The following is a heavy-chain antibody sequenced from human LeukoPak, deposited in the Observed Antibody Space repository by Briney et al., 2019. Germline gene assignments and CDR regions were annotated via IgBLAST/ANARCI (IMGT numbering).Heavy chain of an antibody. Sequence: ASVKVSCKASGYSFTDYSINWVRQASGQGLEWMGWMNLNSGYTGYAQKFQGRVTMTRDTSTSTVYMELSSLRSEDTAVYYCARDLGGVSSGDFNYWGQGTLVTVSS. CDR3: ARDLGGVSSGDFNY. CDR2: MNLNSGYT. CDR1: GYSFTDYS. J-gene: IGHJ4*02. D-gene: IGHD2-8*02. V-gene: IGHV1-8*02.